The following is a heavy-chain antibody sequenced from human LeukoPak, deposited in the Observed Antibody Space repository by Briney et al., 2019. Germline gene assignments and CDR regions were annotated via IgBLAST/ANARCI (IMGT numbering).Heavy chain of an antibody. D-gene: IGHD3-3*01. CDR1: GYTFSSYA. CDR2: INAGNGNT. J-gene: IGHJ4*02. CDR3: AREMYYDFWRGSDY. Sequence: ASVKVSCKASGYTFSSYAMHWVRQAPGQRLEWMGWINAGNGNTKYSQKFQGRVTMTRDTSISTAYMELSRLRSDDTAVYYCAREMYYDFWRGSDYWGQGTLVTVSS. V-gene: IGHV1-3*01.